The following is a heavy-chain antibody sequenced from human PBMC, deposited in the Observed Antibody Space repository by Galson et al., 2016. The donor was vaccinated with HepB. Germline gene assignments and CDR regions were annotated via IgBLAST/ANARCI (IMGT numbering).Heavy chain of an antibody. Sequence: SLRLSCAASGFTFSSYWMYWVRQAPGKGLVWVSRIDSDGITTAYADSVKGRFTISRDNAKNTLYLQMNSLRAEDTAVYYCARDRSSGSGNFGYWGQGTLVTVSS. D-gene: IGHD3-10*01. V-gene: IGHV3-74*01. J-gene: IGHJ4*02. CDR1: GFTFSSYW. CDR3: ARDRSSGSGNFGY. CDR2: IDSDGITT.